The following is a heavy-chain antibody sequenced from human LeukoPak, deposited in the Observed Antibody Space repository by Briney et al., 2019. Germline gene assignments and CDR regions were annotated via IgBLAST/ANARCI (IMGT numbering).Heavy chain of an antibody. V-gene: IGHV3-66*01. J-gene: IGHJ6*02. CDR2: IYSGGST. CDR3: ARDRVRGVAYGMDV. D-gene: IGHD3-10*01. Sequence: GGSLRPSCAASGFTVSSNYMSWVRQAPGKGLEWVSVIYSGGSTYYADSVKGRFTISRDNSKNTLYLQMNSLRAEDTAVYYCARDRVRGVAYGMDVWGQGTTVTVSS. CDR1: GFTVSSNY.